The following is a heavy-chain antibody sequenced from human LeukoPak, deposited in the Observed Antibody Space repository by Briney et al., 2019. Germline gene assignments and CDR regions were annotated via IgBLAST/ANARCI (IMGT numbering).Heavy chain of an antibody. D-gene: IGHD2-15*01. CDR1: GGTFSSHV. CDR2: IIPIFRTA. J-gene: IGHJ6*04. Sequence: GASVKVSCKASGGTFSSHVFSWVRQAPGQGLEWMGGIIPIFRTANYAQKFQGRLTITADKSTSTAYMELSSLRSDDTAVYYCASATLRCSGGGCYEMYGWGKGTTVTVAS. V-gene: IGHV1-69*06. CDR3: ASATLRCSGGGCYEMYG.